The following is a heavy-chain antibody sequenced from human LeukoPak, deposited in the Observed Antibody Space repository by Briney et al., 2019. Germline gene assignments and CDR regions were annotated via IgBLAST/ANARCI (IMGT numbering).Heavy chain of an antibody. V-gene: IGHV3-53*01. CDR1: GFTVSSNY. J-gene: IGHJ4*02. CDR3: ASFLNVGATLDY. CDR2: IYSGGST. Sequence: PGGSLRLSCAASGFTVSSNYMSWVRQAPGKGLEWVSVIYSGGSTYYADSVKGRFTISRDNSKNTLYLQMNSLRAEDTAVCYCASFLNVGATLDYWGQGTLVTVSS. D-gene: IGHD1-26*01.